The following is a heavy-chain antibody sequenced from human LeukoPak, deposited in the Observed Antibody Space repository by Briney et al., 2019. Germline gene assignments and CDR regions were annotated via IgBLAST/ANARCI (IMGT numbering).Heavy chain of an antibody. D-gene: IGHD6-13*01. CDR3: ARGRPRYSSSWYSFH. J-gene: IGHJ4*02. Sequence: PSETLSLTCAVYGGSFSGYYWSWIRQPPGKGLEWIGEINHSGSTNYNPSLKSRVTISVDTSKNQFSLKLSSVTAADTAVYYCARGRPRYSSSWYSFHWGQGTLVTVSS. CDR1: GGSFSGYY. V-gene: IGHV4-34*01. CDR2: INHSGST.